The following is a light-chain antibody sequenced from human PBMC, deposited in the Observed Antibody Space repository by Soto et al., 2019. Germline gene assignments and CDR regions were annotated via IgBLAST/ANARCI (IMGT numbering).Light chain of an antibody. V-gene: IGKV3-20*01. CDR3: QQYDTSPRT. J-gene: IGKJ1*01. CDR2: AAS. CDR1: KSLGSGD. Sequence: EILLTQSPGTLSLSPGDRATLSCRASKSLGSGDLAWYRQKPGQAPRTLIYAASSRATGVPDRFSRSGSGTDFSLTISSLEPEDFAVYYCQQYDTSPRTFGQGTKVEI.